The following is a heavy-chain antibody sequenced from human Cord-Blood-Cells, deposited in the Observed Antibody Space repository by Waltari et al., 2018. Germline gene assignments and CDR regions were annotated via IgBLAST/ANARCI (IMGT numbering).Heavy chain of an antibody. CDR3: ARVYDILTGYPDAFDI. Sequence: INPNSGGTNYAQKFQGRVTMTRDTSISTAYMELSRLRSDDTAVYYCARVYDILTGYPDAFDIWGQGTMVTVSS. V-gene: IGHV1-2*02. D-gene: IGHD3-9*01. CDR2: INPNSGGT. J-gene: IGHJ3*02.